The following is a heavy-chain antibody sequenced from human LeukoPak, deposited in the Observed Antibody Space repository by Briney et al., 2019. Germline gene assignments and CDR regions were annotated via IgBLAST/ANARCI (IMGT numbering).Heavy chain of an antibody. J-gene: IGHJ1*01. Sequence: PGGSLRLSCAASGFTFSNYAMTWVRQAPGKGLEYVSGISSNGGSTYYADSVKGRFTISRDNSKSTVYLQMSSLRAEDTAVYYCVKGGLTLTTIYFHHWGQGTLVTVSS. CDR2: ISSNGGST. CDR1: GFTFSNYA. V-gene: IGHV3-64D*09. CDR3: VKGGLTLTTIYFHH. D-gene: IGHD1-1*01.